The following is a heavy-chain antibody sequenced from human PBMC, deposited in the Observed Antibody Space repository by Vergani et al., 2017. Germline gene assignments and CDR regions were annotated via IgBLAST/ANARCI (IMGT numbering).Heavy chain of an antibody. Sequence: EVQLLESGGGLVQPGGSLRLSCAAFGFTFSSYAMSWVRQAPGKGLEWVSAISGSGGSTYYADSVKGRFTISRDNSKNTLYLQMNSLRAEDTAVYYCAKDKVMGYYDSSGYDFLWWGQGTLVTVSS. CDR2: ISGSGGST. J-gene: IGHJ4*02. CDR3: AKDKVMGYYDSSGYDFLW. CDR1: GFTFSSYA. D-gene: IGHD3-22*01. V-gene: IGHV3-23*01.